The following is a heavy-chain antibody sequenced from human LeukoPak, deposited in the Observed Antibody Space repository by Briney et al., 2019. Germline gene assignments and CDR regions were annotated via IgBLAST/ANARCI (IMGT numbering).Heavy chain of an antibody. D-gene: IGHD3-16*01. J-gene: IGHJ4*02. CDR3: ARLPTYYDYVWGRRAFDY. CDR1: GGSFSGYY. CDR2: INHSGST. Sequence: SETLSLTCAVYGGSFSGYYWSWIRQPPGKGLEWIGEINHSGSTNYNPSLKSRVTISVDTSKNQFSLKLSSATAADTAVYYCARLPTYYDYVWGRRAFDYWGQGTLVTVSS. V-gene: IGHV4-34*01.